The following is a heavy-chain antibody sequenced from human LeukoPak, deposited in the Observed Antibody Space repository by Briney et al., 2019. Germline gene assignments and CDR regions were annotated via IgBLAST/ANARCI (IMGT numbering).Heavy chain of an antibody. CDR3: ARSLGRELDGAFDI. D-gene: IGHD3-10*01. CDR2: IYSGGRT. J-gene: IGHJ3*02. V-gene: IGHV3-53*01. Sequence: GGSLRLSCAASGFIVSSNYMSWVRQAPGKGLEWVSVIYSGGRTYYADSVKGRFTISRDNSRNTLYPQMNSLRAEDTAVYYCARSLGRELDGAFDIWGQGTMVTVSS. CDR1: GFIVSSNY.